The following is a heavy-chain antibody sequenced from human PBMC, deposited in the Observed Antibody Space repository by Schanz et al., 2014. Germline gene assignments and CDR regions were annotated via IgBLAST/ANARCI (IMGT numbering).Heavy chain of an antibody. V-gene: IGHV3-30*03. Sequence: QVQLVESGGGVVQPGRSLRLSCAASGFAFSDYGMHWVRQAPGKGLEWVAFISYDGNEKHYPDSVKGRFTISRDNSRNTLFLQMNSLRAEDTSVYHCVREESYYGAGSYRYWGPGTLVTVSS. CDR1: GFAFSDYG. CDR3: VREESYYGAGSYRY. CDR2: ISYDGNEK. D-gene: IGHD3-10*01. J-gene: IGHJ4*02.